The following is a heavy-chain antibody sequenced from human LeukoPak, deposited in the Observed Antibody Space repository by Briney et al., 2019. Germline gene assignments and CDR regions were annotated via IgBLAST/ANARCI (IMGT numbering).Heavy chain of an antibody. Sequence: PGGSLRLSCAASGFTFSNAWMSWVRQAPGKGLEWVGRIKSKTDGGTTDYAAPVKGRFTISRDDSKNTLYLQMNSLKTEDTAVYYCTTDTGVWFGELFRRFDYWGQGTLVTVSS. V-gene: IGHV3-15*01. CDR3: TTDTGVWFGELFRRFDY. CDR2: IKSKTDGGTT. D-gene: IGHD3-10*01. CDR1: GFTFSNAW. J-gene: IGHJ4*02.